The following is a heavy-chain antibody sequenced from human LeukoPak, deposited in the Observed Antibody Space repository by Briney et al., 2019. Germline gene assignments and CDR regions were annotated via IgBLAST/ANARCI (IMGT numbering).Heavy chain of an antibody. CDR1: GYSISSGYY. J-gene: IGHJ2*01. CDR2: LYHSGST. Sequence: PSETLSLTCAVSGYSISSGYYWGWIRQPPGKGLEWIGSLYHSGSTYYNPSLKSRVTISVDTSKNQFSLKLSSVTAADTAVYYCARHSGYYYDSSGYYYPHYWYFDLWGRGTLVTVSS. CDR3: ARHSGYYYDSSGYYYPHYWYFDL. D-gene: IGHD3-22*01. V-gene: IGHV4-38-2*01.